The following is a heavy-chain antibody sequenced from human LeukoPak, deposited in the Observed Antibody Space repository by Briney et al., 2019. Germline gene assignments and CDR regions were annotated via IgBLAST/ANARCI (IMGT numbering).Heavy chain of an antibody. CDR1: GFSISTNYY. J-gene: IGHJ4*02. CDR2: IHHSENT. V-gene: IGHV4-38-2*02. D-gene: IGHD1-1*01. CDR3: ARTNWNPGDY. Sequence: SEALSLTCTVSGFSISTNYYWGWTRQPPGRGLEWIGSIHHSENTYHNPSLRSRVIMSIDTSKNQFSLRLSSVTAADTAVYFCARTNWNPGDYWGQGMLVTVSS.